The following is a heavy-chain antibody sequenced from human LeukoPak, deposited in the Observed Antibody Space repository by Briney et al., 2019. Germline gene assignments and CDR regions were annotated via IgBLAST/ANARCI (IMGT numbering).Heavy chain of an antibody. CDR1: GGSFSGHY. CDR2: INHSGST. CDR3: AREEQLVFDY. Sequence: SETLSLTCAVYGGSFSGHYWSWIRQPPGKGLEWIGEINHSGSTNYNPSLKSRVTISVDTSKNQFSLKLSPVTAADTAVYYCAREEQLVFDYWGQGTLVTISS. V-gene: IGHV4-34*01. D-gene: IGHD6-6*01. J-gene: IGHJ4*02.